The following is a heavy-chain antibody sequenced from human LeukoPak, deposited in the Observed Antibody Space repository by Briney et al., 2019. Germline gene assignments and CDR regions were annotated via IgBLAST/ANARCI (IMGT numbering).Heavy chain of an antibody. V-gene: IGHV4-4*08. D-gene: IGHD3-3*01. CDR1: GGSISSYY. J-gene: IGHJ4*02. CDR2: MYTTGST. CDR3: ARLRQEITIFGVVIMEVYYFDY. Sequence: NPSETLSLTCTVSGGSISSYYWSWIRQPAGKGLEWIGHMYTTGSTNYNPSLKSRVTISVDTSKNQFSLKLSSVTAADTAVYYCARLRQEITIFGVVIMEVYYFDYWGQGTLVTVSS.